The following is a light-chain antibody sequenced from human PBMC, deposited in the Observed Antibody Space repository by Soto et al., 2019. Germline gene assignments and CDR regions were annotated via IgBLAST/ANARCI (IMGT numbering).Light chain of an antibody. Sequence: DVVMTQSPLSLPVTLGQPASISCTSSQSLIHSDGSTYLSWFQQRPGQSPRRLIYEVSDRDSGVPDRFSGSGSGTDFTLKISRVEAEDVGLYYCMHGTHWPWTFGQGTEVEIK. V-gene: IGKV2-30*02. CDR3: MHGTHWPWT. J-gene: IGKJ1*01. CDR1: QSLIHSDGSTY. CDR2: EVS.